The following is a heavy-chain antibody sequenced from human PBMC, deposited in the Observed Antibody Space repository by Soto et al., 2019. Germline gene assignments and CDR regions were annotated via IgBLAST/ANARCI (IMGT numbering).Heavy chain of an antibody. J-gene: IGHJ5*02. V-gene: IGHV4-39*01. CDR2: IYYSGST. CDR3: ARHPSDSWFDP. CDR1: GGSISSSSYF. Sequence: SETLSLTCSVSGGSISSSSYFWGWIRQPPGKGLEWIGSIYYSGSTYYNPSLKSRVTVSVDTSKNQFSLKLSSVTAADTAVYYCARHPSDSWFDPWGQGTLVTVSS. D-gene: IGHD2-21*02.